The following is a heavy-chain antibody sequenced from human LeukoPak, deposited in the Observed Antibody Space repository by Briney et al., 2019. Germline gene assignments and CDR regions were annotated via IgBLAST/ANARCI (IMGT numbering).Heavy chain of an antibody. CDR2: ISAYNGNT. D-gene: IGHD6-13*01. J-gene: IGHJ6*02. V-gene: IGHV1-18*01. CDR3: ANIAAADYYYYGMDV. Sequence: ASVKVSCKASGYTFTIYGISWVRQAPGQGLEWMGWISAYNGNTNYAQKLQGRVTMTTDTSTSTAYMELRSLRSDDTAVYYCANIAAADYYYYGMDVWGQGTTVTVSS. CDR1: GYTFTIYG.